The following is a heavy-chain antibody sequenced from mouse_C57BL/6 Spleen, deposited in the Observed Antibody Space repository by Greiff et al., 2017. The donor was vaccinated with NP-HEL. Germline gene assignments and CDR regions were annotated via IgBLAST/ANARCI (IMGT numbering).Heavy chain of an antibody. Sequence: EVQLQESGGGLVKPGGSLKLSCAASGFTFSSYAMSWVRQTPEKRLEWVATISDGGSYTYYPDNVKGRFTISRDNAKNNLYLQMSHLKSEDTAMYHCARRGKDYAMDYWGQGTSVTVSS. J-gene: IGHJ4*01. CDR2: ISDGGSYT. CDR3: ARRGKDYAMDY. V-gene: IGHV5-4*01. CDR1: GFTFSSYA.